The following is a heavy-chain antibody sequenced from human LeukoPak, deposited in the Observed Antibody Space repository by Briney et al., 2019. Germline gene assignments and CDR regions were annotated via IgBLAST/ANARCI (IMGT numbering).Heavy chain of an antibody. Sequence: PGGSLRLSCAASGFTFSSYAMHWVRQAPGKGLEWVAVISYDGSNKYYADSVKGRFTISRDNSKNTLYLQMNSLRAEDTAVYYCARDDGSGKFDYWGQGTLVTVSS. CDR1: GFTFSSYA. V-gene: IGHV3-30-3*01. J-gene: IGHJ4*02. D-gene: IGHD3-10*01. CDR3: ARDDGSGKFDY. CDR2: ISYDGSNK.